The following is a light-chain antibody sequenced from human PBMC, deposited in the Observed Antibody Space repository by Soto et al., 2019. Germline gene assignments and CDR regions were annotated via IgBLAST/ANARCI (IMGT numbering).Light chain of an antibody. CDR1: QSVSSN. J-gene: IGKJ1*01. Sequence: EIVMTQSPATLSVSPGERATLSCRASQSVSSNLAWYQQKPGQAPRLLIYGASTRATCIPARFSGSGSGTEFTLTFSSLQSEDFAVYYCQQYNNWPQTFGQGTKVDIK. CDR2: GAS. CDR3: QQYNNWPQT. V-gene: IGKV3-15*01.